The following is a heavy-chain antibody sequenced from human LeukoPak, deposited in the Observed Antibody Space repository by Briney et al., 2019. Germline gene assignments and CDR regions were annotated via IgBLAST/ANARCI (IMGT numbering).Heavy chain of an antibody. Sequence: GESLKISCKGSGYSFTSYWIGWVRQMPGKGLEWMGIIYPGDSDTRYSPSFQGQVTISADKSISTAYLQWSSLKASDTAMYYCARNTFDYCDSSGYYYPDYWGQGTLVTVSS. CDR3: ARNTFDYCDSSGYYYPDY. D-gene: IGHD3-22*01. J-gene: IGHJ4*02. CDR2: IYPGDSDT. V-gene: IGHV5-51*01. CDR1: GYSFTSYW.